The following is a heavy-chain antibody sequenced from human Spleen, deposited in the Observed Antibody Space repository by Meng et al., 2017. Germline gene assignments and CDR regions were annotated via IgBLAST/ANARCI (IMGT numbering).Heavy chain of an antibody. CDR1: GFTFDNYA. V-gene: IGHV3-9*01. Sequence: GGSLRLSCAASGFTFDNYAMHWVRQAPGKGLEWVSGISCNSGMIVYADSVKGRFTISRDNAKNSLYLQMNSLRAEDTALYYCAKDMGDYWGQGTLVTVSS. CDR2: ISCNSGMI. J-gene: IGHJ4*02. CDR3: AKDMGDY.